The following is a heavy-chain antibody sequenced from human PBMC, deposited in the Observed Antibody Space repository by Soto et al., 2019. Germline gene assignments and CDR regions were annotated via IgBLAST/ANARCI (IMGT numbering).Heavy chain of an antibody. CDR3: ARDPMYSSSWYLGY. V-gene: IGHV1-18*04. Sequence: ASVKVSCKASGYTFTSYGISWVRQAPGQGLEWMGWISAYNGNTNYAQKLQGRVTMTTDTSTSTAYMELRSLRSDDTAVYYCARDPMYSSSWYLGYWGQGTLVTASS. D-gene: IGHD6-13*01. CDR1: GYTFTSYG. J-gene: IGHJ4*02. CDR2: ISAYNGNT.